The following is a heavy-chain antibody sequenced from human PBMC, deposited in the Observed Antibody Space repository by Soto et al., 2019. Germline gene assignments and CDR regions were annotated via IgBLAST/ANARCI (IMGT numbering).Heavy chain of an antibody. D-gene: IGHD3-16*01. CDR1: GYTFTSYD. CDR3: ARGFKEVMDFYGMDV. CDR2: MNPNSGNT. J-gene: IGHJ6*02. V-gene: IGHV1-8*01. Sequence: GASVKVSCKASGYTFTSYDINWVRQATGQGLEWMGWMNPNSGNTGYAQKFQGRVTMTRNTSISTAYMELSSLRSEDTAVYYCARGFKEVMDFYGMDVWGQGTTVTVSS.